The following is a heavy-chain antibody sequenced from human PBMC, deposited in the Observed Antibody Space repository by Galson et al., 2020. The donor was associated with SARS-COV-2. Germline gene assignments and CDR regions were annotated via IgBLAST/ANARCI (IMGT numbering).Heavy chain of an antibody. J-gene: IGHJ4*02. V-gene: IGHV3-30*02. Sequence: GGSLRLSCAASGFTFGNYGMHWVRQAPGKGLEWVAFIDYDGTEQYYADSMKGRFTVSRDNSKSTLYLQMSNLRIEDTAFYFCFPAAGVSHWGQGTLVTVSS. CDR3: FPAAGVSH. D-gene: IGHD6-13*01. CDR1: GFTFGNYG. CDR2: IDYDGTEQ.